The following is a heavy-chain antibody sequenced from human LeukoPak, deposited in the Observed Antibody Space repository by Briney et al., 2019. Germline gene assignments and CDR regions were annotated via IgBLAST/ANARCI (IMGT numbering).Heavy chain of an antibody. J-gene: IGHJ3*02. CDR1: GFTFSSYA. Sequence: PGGSLRLSCAASGFTFSSYAMHWVRQAPGKGLEYVSAISSNGGSTYYANSVKGRFTISRDNSKNTLYLQMGSLRAEDMAVYYCARNGDAFDTWGQGTMVTVSS. CDR2: ISSNGGST. V-gene: IGHV3-64*01. CDR3: ARNGDAFDT.